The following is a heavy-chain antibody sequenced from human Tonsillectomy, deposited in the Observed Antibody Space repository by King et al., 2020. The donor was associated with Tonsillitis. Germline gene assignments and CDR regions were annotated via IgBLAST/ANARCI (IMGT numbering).Heavy chain of an antibody. J-gene: IGHJ4*02. CDR3: ARGLLVGATILDY. CDR2: INHSGST. Sequence: VQLQQWGAGLLKPSETRSLTCAVYGGSFSDYYWTWIRQPPGKGLEWIGEINHSGSTNYNPSLKSRVTISVDTSKNQFSLKLTSMTAADTAVYYCARGLLVGATILDYWGQGSLVTVSS. CDR1: GGSFSDYY. D-gene: IGHD1-26*01. V-gene: IGHV4-34*01.